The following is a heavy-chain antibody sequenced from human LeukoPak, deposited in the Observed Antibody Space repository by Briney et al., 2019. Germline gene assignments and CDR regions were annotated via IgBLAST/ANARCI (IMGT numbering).Heavy chain of an antibody. J-gene: IGHJ4*02. V-gene: IGHV3-33*01. CDR3: ARDSVAADGMIDY. Sequence: GGSLRLSCAASGFTFSSYGMHWVRQAPGKGLEWLAVIWYDGSNKYYADSVKGRFTISRDNSKNTLYLQMNSLRAEDTAVYYCARDSVAADGMIDYWGQGTLVTVSS. CDR2: IWYDGSNK. D-gene: IGHD6-13*01. CDR1: GFTFSSYG.